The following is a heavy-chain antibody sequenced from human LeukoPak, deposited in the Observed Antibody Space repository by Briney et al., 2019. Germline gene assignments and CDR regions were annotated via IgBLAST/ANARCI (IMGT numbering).Heavy chain of an antibody. Sequence: GGSLRLSCAASGFTFSSYEMNGVRQAPGKGLEWVSYISSSGSTIYYADSVKGRFTISRDNAKNSLYLQMNSLRAEDTAVYYCAAGLDYYDSSGFDYWGQGTLVTVSS. CDR2: ISSSGSTI. D-gene: IGHD3-22*01. J-gene: IGHJ4*02. V-gene: IGHV3-48*03. CDR3: AAGLDYYDSSGFDY. CDR1: GFTFSSYE.